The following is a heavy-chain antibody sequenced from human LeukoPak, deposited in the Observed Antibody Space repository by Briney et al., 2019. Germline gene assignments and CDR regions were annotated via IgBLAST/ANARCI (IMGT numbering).Heavy chain of an antibody. CDR2: INPNSGGT. V-gene: IGHV1-2*02. Sequence: ASVKVSCKASGYTFTGYYMHWVRQAPGQGLEWMGWINPNSGGTNYAQKFQGRVTMTRDTSISTAYMELSRLRSDDTAVYYCARARGYSGYDYYYYYYYMDVWGKGTTVTVSS. D-gene: IGHD5-12*01. J-gene: IGHJ6*03. CDR1: GYTFTGYY. CDR3: ARARGYSGYDYYYYYYYMDV.